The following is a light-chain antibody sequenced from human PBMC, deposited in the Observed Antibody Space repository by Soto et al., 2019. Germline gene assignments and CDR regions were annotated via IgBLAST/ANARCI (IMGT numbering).Light chain of an antibody. Sequence: EIQMTQSPSSLSSSVGDRVTITCRASQSLSRYLNWYQQKQGKAPKLLIYAASSMESGVPSRFSGSGSGTDFTLTISSLQPEDFATYYCQQSYSTPLTFGGGTKVEIK. CDR3: QQSYSTPLT. CDR1: QSLSRY. CDR2: AAS. J-gene: IGKJ4*01. V-gene: IGKV1-39*01.